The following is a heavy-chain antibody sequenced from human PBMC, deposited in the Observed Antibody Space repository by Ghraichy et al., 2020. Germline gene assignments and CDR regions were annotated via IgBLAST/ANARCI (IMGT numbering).Heavy chain of an antibody. V-gene: IGHV3-7*03. CDR1: GFTYTSYW. D-gene: IGHD6-6*01. J-gene: IGHJ4*02. CDR2: INQDGSQT. CDR3: ARIGYSSSSFDY. Sequence: GGSLRLSCSASGFTYTSYWMSWVRQAPGKGLEWLANINQDGSQTYCVDSVKGRFSFPRDNAKKSLYLQLNSLRAEDTAVYFCARIGYSSSSFDYWGQGTLVTVSS.